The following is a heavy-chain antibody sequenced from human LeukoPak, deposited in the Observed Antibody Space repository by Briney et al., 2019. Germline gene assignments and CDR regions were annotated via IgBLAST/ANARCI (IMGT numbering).Heavy chain of an antibody. J-gene: IGHJ3*02. CDR1: GGSISSYY. Sequence: SETLSLTCTVSGGSISSYYWSWIRQPPGKGLEWIGYIYYSGSTNYNPSLKSRVTISVDRSKNQFSLKLSSVTAAGTAVYYCARAPLYPRWEIDAFDIWGQGTMVAVSS. CDR2: IYYSGST. V-gene: IGHV4-59*12. CDR3: ARAPLYPRWEIDAFDI. D-gene: IGHD1-26*01.